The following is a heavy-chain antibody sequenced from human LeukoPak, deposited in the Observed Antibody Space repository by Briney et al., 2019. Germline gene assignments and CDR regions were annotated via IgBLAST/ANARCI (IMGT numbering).Heavy chain of an antibody. D-gene: IGHD4-17*01. J-gene: IGHJ4*02. CDR3: ARVIGSYGDSAY. V-gene: IGHV3-48*04. CDR2: ITSSSDST. CDR1: GFSFSKFS. Sequence: GGSLRLSCAASGFSFSKFSMNWVRQAPGKGLEWISYITSSSDSTYYADSVKGRFTISRDNAKNSLYLQMDSPRAEDTAVCYCARVIGSYGDSAYWGQGTLVTVSS.